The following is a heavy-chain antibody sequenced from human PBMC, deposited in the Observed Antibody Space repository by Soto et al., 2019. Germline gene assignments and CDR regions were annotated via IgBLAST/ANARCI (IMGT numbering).Heavy chain of an antibody. Sequence: SETLSLTCAVYGGSFSGYYWSWIRQPPGKGLEWIGEINHSGSTNYNPSLKSRVTISVDTSKNQFSLKLSSVTAADTAVYYCARGYYDFWSGYYATYYYYGMDVWGQGXTVTVSS. V-gene: IGHV4-34*01. CDR1: GGSFSGYY. CDR2: INHSGST. J-gene: IGHJ6*02. CDR3: ARGYYDFWSGYYATYYYYGMDV. D-gene: IGHD3-3*01.